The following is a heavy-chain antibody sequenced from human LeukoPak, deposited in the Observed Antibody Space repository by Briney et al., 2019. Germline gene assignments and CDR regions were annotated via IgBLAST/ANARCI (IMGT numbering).Heavy chain of an antibody. D-gene: IGHD3-16*01. CDR3: ARDSVPYTPGDAFDI. CDR2: ISYDGSNK. CDR1: GFTFSSYA. V-gene: IGHV3-30*04. J-gene: IGHJ3*02. Sequence: PGRSLRLSCAASGFTFSSYAMHWVRQAPGKGLEWVAVISYDGSNKYYADSVKGRFTISRDNSKNTLYLQMNCLRAEDTAVYYCARDSVPYTPGDAFDIWGQGTMVTVSS.